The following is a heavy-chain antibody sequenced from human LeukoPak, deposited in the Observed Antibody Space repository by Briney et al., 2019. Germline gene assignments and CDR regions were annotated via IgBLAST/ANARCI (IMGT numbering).Heavy chain of an antibody. Sequence: GASVKVSCKASGGTFSSYAISWVRQAPGQGLEWMGGIIPIFGTANHAQKFQGRVTITADESTSTAYMELSSLRSEDTAVYYCALSELRGQYYFDYWGQGTLVTVSS. CDR1: GGTFSSYA. J-gene: IGHJ4*02. CDR2: IIPIFGTA. CDR3: ALSELRGQYYFDY. D-gene: IGHD4-17*01. V-gene: IGHV1-69*13.